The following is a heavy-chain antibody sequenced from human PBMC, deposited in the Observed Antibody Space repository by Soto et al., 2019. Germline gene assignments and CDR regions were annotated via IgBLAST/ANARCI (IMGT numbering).Heavy chain of an antibody. CDR2: ITASCAGT. D-gene: IGHD3-16*01. Sequence: EVQLLESGGDLVQPGGSLRLSCAASGFTFSSYAMNWVRQAPGTGLEWVSSITASCAGTYYADSVKGRFTISRDNSKNTLYLRMNSLRAEDTDVYYCAKGAASCIQSVFDNWGQGTLVTVYS. J-gene: IGHJ4*02. V-gene: IGHV3-23*01. CDR1: GFTFSSYA. CDR3: AKGAASCIQSVFDN.